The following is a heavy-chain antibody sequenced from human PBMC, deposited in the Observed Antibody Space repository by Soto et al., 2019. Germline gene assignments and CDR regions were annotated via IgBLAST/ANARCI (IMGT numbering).Heavy chain of an antibody. D-gene: IGHD6-13*01. J-gene: IGHJ4*02. CDR3: ASRAPIAN. Sequence: GGSLRLSCAASGFTFSSYAMHWVRQAPGKGLEWVAVISYDGSNKYYADSVKGRFTISRDNSKNTLYLQTNSLRAEDTAVYYCASRAPIANWCQGTLVTVSS. CDR1: GFTFSSYA. CDR2: ISYDGSNK. V-gene: IGHV3-30-3*01.